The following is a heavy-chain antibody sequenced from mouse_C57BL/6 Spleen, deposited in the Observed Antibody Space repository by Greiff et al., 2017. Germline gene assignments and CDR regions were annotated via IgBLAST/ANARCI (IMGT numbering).Heavy chain of an antibody. D-gene: IGHD1-1*01. V-gene: IGHV1-62-2*01. Sequence: VQLQQSGAELVKPGASVKLSCKASGYTFTEYTIHWVKQRSGQGLEWIGWFYPGSGSIKYNEKFKDKATLTADKSSSTVYMELSRLTSEDSAVYFCARHEERVINTVPAWFAYWGQGTLVTVSA. J-gene: IGHJ3*01. CDR3: ARHEERVINTVPAWFAY. CDR1: GYTFTEYT. CDR2: FYPGSGSI.